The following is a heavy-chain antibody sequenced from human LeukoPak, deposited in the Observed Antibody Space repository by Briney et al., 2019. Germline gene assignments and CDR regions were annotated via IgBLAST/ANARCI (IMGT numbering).Heavy chain of an antibody. CDR1: GFTVSSNY. V-gene: IGHV3-53*01. CDR3: AKLASRLHLRYYFDY. CDR2: IYSGGST. Sequence: PGGSLRLSCAASGFTVSSNYMSWVRQAPGKGLEWVSVIYSGGSTYYADSVKGRFTISRDNSKNTLYLQMNSLRAEDTAVYYCAKLASRLHLRYYFDYWGQGTLVTVSS. J-gene: IGHJ4*02. D-gene: IGHD4-11*01.